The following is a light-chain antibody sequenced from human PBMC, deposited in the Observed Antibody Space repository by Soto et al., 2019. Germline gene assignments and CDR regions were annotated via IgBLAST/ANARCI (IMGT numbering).Light chain of an antibody. Sequence: DIQMTQSPSSLSASVGDRVTITCRASQGIGIYLGWYQQKPGKAPKRLIYAASSLEGGVPSRLSGSGCGTEFTLTISSLQPEDFATYYCLQHNTYPFTFGPGTKVDIK. J-gene: IGKJ3*01. V-gene: IGKV1-17*01. CDR1: QGIGIY. CDR2: AAS. CDR3: LQHNTYPFT.